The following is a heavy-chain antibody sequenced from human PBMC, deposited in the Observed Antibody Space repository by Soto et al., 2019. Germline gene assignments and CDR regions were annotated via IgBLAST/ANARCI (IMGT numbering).Heavy chain of an antibody. CDR3: AHTAYLVQDFDY. V-gene: IGHV2-5*02. CDR2: IYWDDDK. Sequence: QITLKESGPPLVKPTQTLTLTCTFSGFSLSTSGVGVGWIRQPPGKALEWLALIYWDDDKRYSPSLKSRLTITKDTYNNQVVLTMTNMDPVDTATYYCAHTAYLVQDFDYWGQGTLVTVSS. J-gene: IGHJ4*02. CDR1: GFSLSTSGVG. D-gene: IGHD1-1*01.